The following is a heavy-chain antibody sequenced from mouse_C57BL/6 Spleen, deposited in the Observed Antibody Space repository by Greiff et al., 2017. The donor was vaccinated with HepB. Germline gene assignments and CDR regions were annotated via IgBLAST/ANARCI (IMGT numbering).Heavy chain of an antibody. CDR1: GYTFTSYW. CDR2: IDPSDSYT. J-gene: IGHJ4*01. V-gene: IGHV1-69*01. CDR3: ARRYYYAIDY. Sequence: VQLQQPGAELVMPGASVKLSCKASGYTFTSYWMHWVKQRPGQGLEWIGEIDPSDSYTNYNQKFKGKSTLTVDKSSSTAYMQLSSLTSEDSAVYYCARRYYYAIDYWGQGTSVTVSS.